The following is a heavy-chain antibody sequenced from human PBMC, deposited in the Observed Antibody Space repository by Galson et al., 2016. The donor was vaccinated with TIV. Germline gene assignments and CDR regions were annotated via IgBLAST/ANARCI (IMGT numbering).Heavy chain of an antibody. CDR1: GFTFTTYW. CDR3: AREEVIDDAFDI. CDR2: ISTDGSVG. D-gene: IGHD2-21*01. Sequence: SLRLSCAASGFTFTTYWMHWVRQAPGKGLMWIARISTDGSVGDYADSVKGRFTISRDNAKNTLYLQMNCLRAEDTAVYYCAREEVIDDAFDIWGPGTMVTVAS. V-gene: IGHV3-74*01. J-gene: IGHJ3*02.